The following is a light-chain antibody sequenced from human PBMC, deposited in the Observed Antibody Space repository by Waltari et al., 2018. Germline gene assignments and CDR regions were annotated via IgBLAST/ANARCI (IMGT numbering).Light chain of an antibody. Sequence: DIQMTQSQSSLSASVGDRVTITCRASQNIGIYLNWYQHKPGKAPNLLIYAASSTQSGVPSRFSGSGSGTDFTLTISNLPPADFATYYCQQSYTSPQFTFGPGTKVDIK. J-gene: IGKJ3*01. CDR3: QQSYTSPQFT. CDR1: QNIGIY. V-gene: IGKV1-39*01. CDR2: AAS.